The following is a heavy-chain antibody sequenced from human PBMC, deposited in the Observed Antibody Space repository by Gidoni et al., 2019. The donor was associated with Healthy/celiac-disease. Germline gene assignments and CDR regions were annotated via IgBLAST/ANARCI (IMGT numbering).Heavy chain of an antibody. Sequence: EVQLVESGGGLVQPGRSLRLSCADPGLTLDDYAMHWVRQAPGKGLEWVSGISWNSGSIGDADSVKGRFTISRDNAKNSLYLQMNSLRAEDTALYYCAKALYDYVWGSYPRPAFDIWGQGTMVTVSS. CDR2: ISWNSGSI. CDR1: GLTLDDYA. D-gene: IGHD3-16*02. V-gene: IGHV3-9*01. CDR3: AKALYDYVWGSYPRPAFDI. J-gene: IGHJ3*02.